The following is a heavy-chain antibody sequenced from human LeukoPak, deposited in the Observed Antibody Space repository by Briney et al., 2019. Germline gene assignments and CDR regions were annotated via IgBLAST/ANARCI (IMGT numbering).Heavy chain of an antibody. Sequence: PGGPLRLSCAASGFTFSSYDMHWVRQATGKGLEWVSVIGTAGDTYYPGSVKGRFTISRENAKNSLYLQMNSLRAEDTAVYYCARDPSTAMVTYGYFDYWGQGTLVTVSS. CDR2: IGTAGDT. D-gene: IGHD5-18*01. V-gene: IGHV3-13*01. J-gene: IGHJ4*02. CDR1: GFTFSSYD. CDR3: ARDPSTAMVTYGYFDY.